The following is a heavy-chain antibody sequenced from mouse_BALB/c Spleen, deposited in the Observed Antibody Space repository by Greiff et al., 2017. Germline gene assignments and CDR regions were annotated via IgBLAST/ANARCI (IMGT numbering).Heavy chain of an antibody. CDR2: ISSGGST. Sequence: EVKVVESGGGLVKPGGSLKLSCAASGFTFSSYAMSWVRQTPEKRLEWVASISSGGSTYYPDSVKGRFTISRDNARNILYLQMSSLRSEDTAMYYCASGSMDFDYWGQGTTLTVSS. D-gene: IGHD1-1*02. J-gene: IGHJ2*01. V-gene: IGHV5-6-5*01. CDR1: GFTFSSYA. CDR3: ASGSMDFDY.